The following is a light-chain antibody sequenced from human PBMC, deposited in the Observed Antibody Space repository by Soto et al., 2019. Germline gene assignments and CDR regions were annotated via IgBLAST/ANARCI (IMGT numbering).Light chain of an antibody. J-gene: IGKJ1*01. CDR1: QSISNY. CDR3: QQSYSSPWT. Sequence: DVQMTQSPSSLSASVGDRVTITCRASQSISNYLNWYQQKPGKAHNLLIYAASTLQSRVPSRFSGSGSGTDFTLTISSLQAEDFATYYCQQSYSSPWTFGQGTKGDIK. CDR2: AAS. V-gene: IGKV1-39*01.